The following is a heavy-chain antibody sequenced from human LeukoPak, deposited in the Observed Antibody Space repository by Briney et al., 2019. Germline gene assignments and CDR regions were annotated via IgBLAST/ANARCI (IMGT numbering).Heavy chain of an antibody. J-gene: IGHJ4*02. V-gene: IGHV3-48*01. D-gene: IGHD1-26*01. CDR3: ARAIETLGATDY. CDR1: GFTFSSYS. Sequence: GGSLRLSCTASGFTFSSYSMNWVRQAPGKGLEWVSYISSSSRTIYDADSVKGRFTISRDNAKNSLYLQMNSLRAEDTAVYYCARAIETLGATDYWGQGSLVTVSS. CDR2: ISSSSRTI.